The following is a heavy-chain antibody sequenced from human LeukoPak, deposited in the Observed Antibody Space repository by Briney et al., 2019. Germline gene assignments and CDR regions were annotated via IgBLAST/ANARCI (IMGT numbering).Heavy chain of an antibody. D-gene: IGHD6-13*01. J-gene: IGHJ6*02. CDR3: ARVFNIAAEDGYGIDL. CDR1: TFTVSSNY. Sequence: PGGSLRLSCASSTFTVSSNYMSWVRQAPGKGLEWVSIIYSVGNTYYADSVKGRFTISRDNSKNTLYLQMNSLRVEDTAVYYCARVFNIAAEDGYGIDLWGRGTTVTVSS. CDR2: IYSVGNT. V-gene: IGHV3-66*01.